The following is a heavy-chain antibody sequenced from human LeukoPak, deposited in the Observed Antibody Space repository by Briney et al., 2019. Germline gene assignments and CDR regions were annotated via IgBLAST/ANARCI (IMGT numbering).Heavy chain of an antibody. D-gene: IGHD1-1*01. CDR3: AKNRNWYCFDY. J-gene: IGHJ4*01. CDR2: ISGSGDST. Sequence: GVSLRLSCAASGFTFSSYAMSWVRQAPGKGLEWVSTISGSGDSTYYADSVKGRFTISRDNSKSTLYLQMNSLRAEDTAVYYCAKNRNWYCFDYWGQGTLVTVSS. CDR1: GFTFSSYA. V-gene: IGHV3-23*01.